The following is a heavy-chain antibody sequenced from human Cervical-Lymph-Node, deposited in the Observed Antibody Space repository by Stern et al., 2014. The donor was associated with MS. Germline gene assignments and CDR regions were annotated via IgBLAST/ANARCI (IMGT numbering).Heavy chain of an antibody. J-gene: IGHJ1*01. CDR1: GFTFSSSG. V-gene: IGHV3-33*01. Sequence: AQLVESGGGVVQPGRSLRLSCAASGFTFSSSGMHWVRQAPGKGLEWLAIIWYDGSNRYYADSVKGRFTISRDNSKNTLYLQMNSLRAEDTAVYYCAREGGNTAEYFQHGGQGTLVTVSS. CDR3: AREGGNTAEYFQH. CDR2: IWYDGSNR. D-gene: IGHD4-23*01.